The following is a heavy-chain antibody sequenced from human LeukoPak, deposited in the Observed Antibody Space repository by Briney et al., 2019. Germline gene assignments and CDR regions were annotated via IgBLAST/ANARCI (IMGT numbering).Heavy chain of an antibody. V-gene: IGHV4-38-2*02. CDR1: GYSISSGYY. CDR3: ASYYASGVSAYNYYGMDV. J-gene: IGHJ6*04. Sequence: PSETLSLTCTVSGYSISSGYYWGWIRQPPVKGLEWIGSMSHNRGTYYNPSLKSRVTISMDTSKNQFSLRLSSVTAADTAVYYCASYYASGVSAYNYYGMDVWGKGTTVTVSS. CDR2: MSHNRGT. D-gene: IGHD3-10*01.